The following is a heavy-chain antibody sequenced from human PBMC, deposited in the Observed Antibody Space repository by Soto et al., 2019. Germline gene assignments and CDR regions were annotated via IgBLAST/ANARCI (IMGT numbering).Heavy chain of an antibody. D-gene: IGHD7-27*01. Sequence: GVLRLSCAASGFTFSNYWIHWVRQPPGKGLVWVSHINGDGSSTAYADSVKGRFTISRDNARNSLYLQMNSLRAEDTAVYYCARDLSWGSNWYYYMDVWGKGTTVTVSS. CDR3: ARDLSWGSNWYYYMDV. CDR1: GFTFSNYW. V-gene: IGHV3-74*01. J-gene: IGHJ6*03. CDR2: INGDGSST.